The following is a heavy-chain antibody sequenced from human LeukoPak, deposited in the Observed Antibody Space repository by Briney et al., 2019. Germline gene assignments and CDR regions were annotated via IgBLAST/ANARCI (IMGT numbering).Heavy chain of an antibody. D-gene: IGHD1-7*01. J-gene: IGHJ3*02. CDR3: AGQRYNWNSHDAFDI. V-gene: IGHV5-51*01. CDR1: GYSFTSYW. Sequence: GESLKISCKGSGYSFTSYWIGWVRQMPGKGLESMGIIYPGDSDTRYSPSFQGQVTISADKSISTAYLQWSSLKASDTAMYYCAGQRYNWNSHDAFDIWGQGTMVTVSS. CDR2: IYPGDSDT.